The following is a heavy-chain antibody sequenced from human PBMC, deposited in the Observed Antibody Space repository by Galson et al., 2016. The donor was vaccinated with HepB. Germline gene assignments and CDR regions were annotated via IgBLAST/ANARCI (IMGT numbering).Heavy chain of an antibody. CDR2: MNPNSGNT. J-gene: IGHJ4*02. Sequence: SVKVSCKASGYTFTSYDINWVRQATGQGLEWMGWMNPNSGNTGFAQKFQGRVTLSSDTSTDTVYLELSGLRSEDTAVYFCARDGGRDTVMDLDPYYFDYWGQGTLVTVSS. D-gene: IGHD5-18*01. V-gene: IGHV1-8*01. CDR3: ARDGGRDTVMDLDPYYFDY. CDR1: GYTFTSYD.